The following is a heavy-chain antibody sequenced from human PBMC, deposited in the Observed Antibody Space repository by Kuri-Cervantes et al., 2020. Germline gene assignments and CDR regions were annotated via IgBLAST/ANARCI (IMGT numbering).Heavy chain of an antibody. D-gene: IGHD2-8*01. CDR3: ARYAATLSPLGDYYYYMDV. CDR1: GYTFTSYG. J-gene: IGHJ6*03. CDR2: IIPIFGTA. V-gene: IGHV1-69*13. Sequence: SVKVSCKASGYTFTSYGISWVRQAPGQGLEWMGGIIPIFGTANYAQKFQGRVTNTADESTSTAYMELSSLRSEDTAVYYCARYAATLSPLGDYYYYMDVWGKGTTVTVSS.